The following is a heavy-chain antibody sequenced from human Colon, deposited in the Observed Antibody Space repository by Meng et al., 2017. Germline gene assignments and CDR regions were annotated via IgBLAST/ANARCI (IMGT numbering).Heavy chain of an antibody. J-gene: IGHJ2*01. CDR3: ARGYYDSSGYGYWYFNL. CDR1: GGSICSGDYH. CDR2: LYYSGIT. Sequence: SSGFSKHPQTLSRACHCSGGSICSGDYHCRWTRPPPGKGLQCIGYLYYSGITYYNPSLKSRVTISVDTSKNQFSLKLSSVTAADTAVYYCARGYYDSSGYGYWYFNLWGRGTLVTVSS. V-gene: IGHV4-30-4*01. D-gene: IGHD3-22*01.